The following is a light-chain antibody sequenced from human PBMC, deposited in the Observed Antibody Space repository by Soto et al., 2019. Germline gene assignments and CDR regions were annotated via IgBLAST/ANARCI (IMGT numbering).Light chain of an antibody. Sequence: DIQMTQSPSSLSASVRDRVTITCRASHSVRGYLNWYQQKPGKAPKLLIYAASSLQSGIPSRFSGSGSDTDFTLTISSLQPEDSATYYCQQSYSTPWTFGQGTKVEIK. CDR2: AAS. J-gene: IGKJ1*01. V-gene: IGKV1-39*01. CDR1: HSVRGY. CDR3: QQSYSTPWT.